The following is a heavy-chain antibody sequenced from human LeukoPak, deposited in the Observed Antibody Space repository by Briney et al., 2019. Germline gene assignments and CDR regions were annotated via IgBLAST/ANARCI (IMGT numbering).Heavy chain of an antibody. D-gene: IGHD3-22*01. V-gene: IGHV1-46*01. CDR2: INPSGGST. CDR1: GYTFTSYY. CDR3: ARDTHYYDSSGSERNFDY. J-gene: IGHJ4*02. Sequence: ASVKVSCTASGYTFTSYYMHWVRQAPGQGLEWMGIINPSGGSTSYAQKFQGRVTMTRDTSTSTVYMELSSLRSEDTAVYYCARDTHYYDSSGSERNFDYWGQGTLVTVSS.